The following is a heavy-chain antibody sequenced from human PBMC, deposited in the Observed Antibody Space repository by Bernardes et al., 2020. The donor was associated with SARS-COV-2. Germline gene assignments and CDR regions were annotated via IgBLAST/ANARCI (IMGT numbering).Heavy chain of an antibody. CDR2: INPNSGGT. J-gene: IGHJ4*02. V-gene: IGHV1-2*04. Sequence: ASVKVSCKASGYTFTGYYMHWVRQDPGQGLEWMGWINPNSGGTNDAQKFQGWVTMTRDTSISTAYMELSRLRSDDTAVYYFARSQYSSSSLGYWGQGTLVTVSS. CDR3: ARSQYSSSSLGY. CDR1: GYTFTGYY. D-gene: IGHD6-6*01.